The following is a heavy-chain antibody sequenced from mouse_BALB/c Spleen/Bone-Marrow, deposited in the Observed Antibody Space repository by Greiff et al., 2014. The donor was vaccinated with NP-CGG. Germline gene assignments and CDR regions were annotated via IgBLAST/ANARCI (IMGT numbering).Heavy chain of an antibody. J-gene: IGHJ4*01. CDR3: AREGYDYDGNYYAMDY. CDR2: ISYSGST. D-gene: IGHD2-4*01. Sequence: EVQLQQSGPGLVKPSQSLSLTCTVTGYSVTSDYAWNWIRQFPGNKLEWMGYISYSGSTSYIPSLKSRISITRDTSKNQFFLQLNSVTTEDTATYYCAREGYDYDGNYYAMDYWGQGTSVTVSS. V-gene: IGHV3-2*02. CDR1: GYSVTSDYA.